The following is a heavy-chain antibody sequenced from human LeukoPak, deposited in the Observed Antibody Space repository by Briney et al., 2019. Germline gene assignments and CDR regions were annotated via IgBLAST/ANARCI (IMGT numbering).Heavy chain of an antibody. J-gene: IGHJ4*02. Sequence: GGSLRLSCAASGFTFSSYWMTWVRQAPGKGLEWVANINQDGVEGYSVDSVKGRFTISRDNAKNSLYLQMNSLRAGDAAVYYCATDYHGYFDYWGQGTLVTVSS. CDR3: ATDYHGYFDY. CDR2: INQDGVEG. V-gene: IGHV3-7*01. CDR1: GFTFSSYW. D-gene: IGHD1-14*01.